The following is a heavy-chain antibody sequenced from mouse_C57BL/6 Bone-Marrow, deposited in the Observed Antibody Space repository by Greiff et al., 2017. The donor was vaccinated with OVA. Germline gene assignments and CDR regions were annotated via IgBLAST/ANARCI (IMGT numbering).Heavy chain of an antibody. J-gene: IGHJ2*01. Sequence: VNLVESGAELARPGASVKLSCKASGYTFTSYGISWVKQRTGQGLEWIGEIYPRSGNTYYNEKFKGKATLTADKSSSTAYMELRSLTSEDSAVYFCARRYYGSSLSDYWGQGTTLTVSS. CDR2: IYPRSGNT. CDR1: GYTFTSYG. CDR3: ARRYYGSSLSDY. V-gene: IGHV1-81*01. D-gene: IGHD1-1*01.